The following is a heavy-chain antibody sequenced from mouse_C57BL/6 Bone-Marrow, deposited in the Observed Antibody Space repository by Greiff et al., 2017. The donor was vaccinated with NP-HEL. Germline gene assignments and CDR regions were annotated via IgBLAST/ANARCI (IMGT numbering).Heavy chain of an antibody. CDR1: GYTFTDYE. CDR2: IDPETGGT. CDR3: TRELITTVVAPGY. V-gene: IGHV1-15*01. J-gene: IGHJ2*01. Sequence: VKLQQSGAELVRPGASVTLSCKASGYTFTDYEMHWVKQTPVHGLEWIGAIDPETGGTAYNQKFKGKAILTADKSSSTAYMELRSLTSEDSAVYYCTRELITTVVAPGYWGQGTTLTVSS. D-gene: IGHD1-1*01.